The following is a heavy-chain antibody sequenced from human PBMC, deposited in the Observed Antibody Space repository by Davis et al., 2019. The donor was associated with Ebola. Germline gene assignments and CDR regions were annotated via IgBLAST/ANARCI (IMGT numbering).Heavy chain of an antibody. Sequence: GGSLRLSCAASGFTVSSNYMSWVRQAPGKGLEWVSVIYSGGSTYYADSVKGRFTISRDNAKNSLYLQMNSLRAEDTAVYYCARDREDYSSGFSFGFDYWGQGTLVTVSS. D-gene: IGHD6-25*01. CDR1: GFTVSSNY. J-gene: IGHJ4*02. V-gene: IGHV3-66*01. CDR3: ARDREDYSSGFSFGFDY. CDR2: IYSGGST.